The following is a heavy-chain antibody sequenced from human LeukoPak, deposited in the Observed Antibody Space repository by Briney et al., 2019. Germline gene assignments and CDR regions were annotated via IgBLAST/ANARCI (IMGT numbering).Heavy chain of an antibody. Sequence: GGSLRLSCAASGFTFSSYAMSWVRQAPGKGLEWVSAISGSGGSTYYADSVKGRFTISRDNSKNTLYLQMNSLRAEDTAVYYCAKDHYPSYCDILTGYLGYYFDYWGQGTLVTVSS. V-gene: IGHV3-23*01. D-gene: IGHD3-9*01. CDR3: AKDHYPSYCDILTGYLGYYFDY. J-gene: IGHJ4*02. CDR1: GFTFSSYA. CDR2: ISGSGGST.